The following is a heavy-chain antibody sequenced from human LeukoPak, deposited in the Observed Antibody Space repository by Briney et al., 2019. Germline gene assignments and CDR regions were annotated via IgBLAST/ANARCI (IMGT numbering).Heavy chain of an antibody. Sequence: PSETLSLTCAVYGGSFSGYYWSWIRQPPGKGLEWIGEINHSGSTNYNPSLKSRVTISVDTSMNQFSLKLSSVTAADTAVYYCARLWNSSGYYWTLYYFDYWGQGTLVTVSS. CDR1: GGSFSGYY. V-gene: IGHV4-34*01. CDR2: INHSGST. CDR3: ARLWNSSGYYWTLYYFDY. D-gene: IGHD3-22*01. J-gene: IGHJ4*02.